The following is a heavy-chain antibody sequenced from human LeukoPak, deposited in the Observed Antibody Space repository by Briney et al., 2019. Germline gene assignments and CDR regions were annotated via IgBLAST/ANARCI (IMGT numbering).Heavy chain of an antibody. D-gene: IGHD6-19*01. CDR2: ISSSGGRT. CDR1: GFSFRSTA. V-gene: IGHV3-23*01. Sequence: PGGSLRLSGAASGFSFRSTAMSWVRQAPGKGLEWVSTISSSGGRTYYADSVKGRFTISRDSSKNTLYLEMNGLRAEDTAVYYCAKGEGYSSGWYGLFDYWGQGTLVTVSS. J-gene: IGHJ4*02. CDR3: AKGEGYSSGWYGLFDY.